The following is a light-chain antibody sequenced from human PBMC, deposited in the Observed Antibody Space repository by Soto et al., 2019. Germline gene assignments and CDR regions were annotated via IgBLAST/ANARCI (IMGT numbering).Light chain of an antibody. J-gene: IGLJ2*01. CDR3: GTWYSSLSAVV. CDR1: SSNIGNNY. CDR2: DNN. Sequence: QSVLTQPPSVSAAPGQKVTISCSGSSSNIGNNYVSWCQQLLGTAATLLIYDNNKRPSGIPARFSCAKSAASAALVITGLQNGDEDDDYCGTWYSSLSAVVFGGGTKLTVL. V-gene: IGLV1-51*01.